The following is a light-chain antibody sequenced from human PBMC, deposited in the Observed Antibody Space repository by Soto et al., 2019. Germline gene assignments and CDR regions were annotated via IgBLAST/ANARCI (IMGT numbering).Light chain of an antibody. CDR2: EGS. CDR1: SSDVGSSNL. CDR3: CSFARSSTSYV. J-gene: IGLJ1*01. Sequence: SALTQPASVSGSPGQSITISCTGTSSDVGSSNLVSWYQQYPGKAPKLIIYEGSRRPSGVSGRFSGSMSGNTASLTISGLQAEDEADYYCCSFARSSTSYVFGTGTKVTVL. V-gene: IGLV2-23*01.